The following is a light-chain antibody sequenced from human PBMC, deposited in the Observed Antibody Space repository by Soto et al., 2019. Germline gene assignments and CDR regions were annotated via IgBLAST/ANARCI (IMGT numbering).Light chain of an antibody. J-gene: IGKJ3*01. CDR1: QGISSA. CDR3: QQFNSYPFT. V-gene: IGKV1-13*02. CDR2: DAS. Sequence: AIQLTQSPSSLSASVGDRVTITCRASQGISSALAWYQQKPGKAPKLLIYDASSLESGVPSRFSGSGSGTEFTLTISSLQPVDFATYYCQQFNSYPFTFGPGTKVDIK.